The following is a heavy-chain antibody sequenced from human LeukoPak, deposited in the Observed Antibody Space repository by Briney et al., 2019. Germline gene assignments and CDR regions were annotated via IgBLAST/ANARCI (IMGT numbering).Heavy chain of an antibody. V-gene: IGHV1-46*03. CDR3: ARDHGYSSGWYTGGDFDY. D-gene: IGHD6-19*01. Sequence: ASVKVSCKASGYTFTSYYMHWVRQAPGQGLEWMGIINPSGGSTSYAQKFQGGVSMTRDTSTSTVYMELSSLRSEDTAVYYCARDHGYSSGWYTGGDFDYWGQGTLVTVSS. CDR1: GYTFTSYY. CDR2: INPSGGST. J-gene: IGHJ4*02.